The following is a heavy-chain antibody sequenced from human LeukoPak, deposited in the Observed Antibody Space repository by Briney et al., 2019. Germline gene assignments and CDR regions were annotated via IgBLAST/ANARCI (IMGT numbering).Heavy chain of an antibody. CDR1: GFTFSSYD. Sequence: GGSLRLSCAASGFTFSSYDMHWVRQAPGKGLEWVALIWYNGSNKNYADSVKGRFTISRDNSKNTLFLQMNSLRAEDTAVYYCAREASDAFDIWGQGTMVTVSS. V-gene: IGHV3-33*01. J-gene: IGHJ3*02. CDR3: AREASDAFDI. CDR2: IWYNGSNK.